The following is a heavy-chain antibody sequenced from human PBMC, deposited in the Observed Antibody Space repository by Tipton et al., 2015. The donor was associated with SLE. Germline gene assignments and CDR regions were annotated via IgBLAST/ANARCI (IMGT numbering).Heavy chain of an antibody. CDR2: IKQDGSEK. CDR1: GFTFSTSW. Sequence: SLRLSCFASGFTFSTSWMTWVRQAPGKGLEWVANIKQDGSEKYYVDSVKGRFTVSRDNGKNSIYLQMDSLRAEDTAVYYCARLTEGATVFVHWGQGILVTVSS. CDR3: ARLTEGATVFVH. D-gene: IGHD3-10*02. J-gene: IGHJ4*02. V-gene: IGHV3-7*01.